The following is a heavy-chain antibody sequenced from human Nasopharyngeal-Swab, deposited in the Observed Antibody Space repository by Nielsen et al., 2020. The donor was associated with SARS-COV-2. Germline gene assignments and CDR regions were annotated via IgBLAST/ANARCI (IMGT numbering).Heavy chain of an antibody. CDR3: ARYSLWLPVSWFDP. CDR2: IYYSGST. V-gene: IGHV4-30-4*01. J-gene: IGHJ5*02. D-gene: IGHD5-18*01. Sequence: WIRQPPGKGLEWIGYIYYSGSTYYNPSLKSRVTISVDTSKNQFSLKLSSVTAADTAVYYCARYSLWLPVSWFDPWGQGTLVTVSS.